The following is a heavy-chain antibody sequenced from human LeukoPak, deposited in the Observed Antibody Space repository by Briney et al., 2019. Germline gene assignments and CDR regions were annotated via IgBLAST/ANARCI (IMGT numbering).Heavy chain of an antibody. CDR2: ISSSSSYI. J-gene: IGHJ4*02. V-gene: IGHV3-21*01. CDR1: GFTFSSYS. D-gene: IGHD3-10*01. CDR3: ARDPVSGARNSFDY. Sequence: GGSLRLSCAASGFTFSSYSMNWVRQAPGKGLEWVSSISSSSSYIYYADSVKGRFTISRDNAKNSLYPQMNSLRAEDTAVYYCARDPVSGARNSFDYWGQGTLVTVSP.